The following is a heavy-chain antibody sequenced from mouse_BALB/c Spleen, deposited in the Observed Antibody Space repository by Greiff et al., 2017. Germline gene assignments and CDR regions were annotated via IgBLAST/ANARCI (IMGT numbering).Heavy chain of an antibody. V-gene: IGHV1S26*01. D-gene: IGHD2-4*01. CDR2: INPSSGYT. CDR1: GYTFTSYW. CDR3: AVYYDYEGFAY. Sequence: VQLQQSGAELVKPGASVKLSCKASGYTFTSYWMHWVKQRPGQGLEWIGYINPSSGYTNYNQKFKDKATLTADKSSSTAYMQLSSLTSEDSAVYYCAVYYDYEGFAYWGQGTLVTVSA. J-gene: IGHJ3*01.